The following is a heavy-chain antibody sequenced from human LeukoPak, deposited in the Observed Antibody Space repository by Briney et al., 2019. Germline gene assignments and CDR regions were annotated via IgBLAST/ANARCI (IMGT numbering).Heavy chain of an antibody. Sequence: ASVKVSRKVSGYTLTELSMHWVRQAPGKGLEWMGGFDPEDGETIYAQKFQGRATMTEDTSTDTAYMELSSLRSEDTAVYYCATISIAAAGTRFFDYWGQGTLVTVSS. J-gene: IGHJ4*02. V-gene: IGHV1-24*01. CDR2: FDPEDGET. CDR1: GYTLTELS. D-gene: IGHD6-13*01. CDR3: ATISIAAAGTRFFDY.